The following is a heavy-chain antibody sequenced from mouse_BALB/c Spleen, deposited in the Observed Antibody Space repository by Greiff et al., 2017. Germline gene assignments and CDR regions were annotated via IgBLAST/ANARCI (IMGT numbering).Heavy chain of an antibody. V-gene: IGHV1-54*01. D-gene: IGHD1-2*01. J-gene: IGHJ2*01. CDR3: ARCRITTAYLDY. CDR1: GYAFTNYL. Sequence: QVQLKQSGAELVRPGTSVKVSCKASGYAFTNYLIEWVKQRPGQGLEWIGVINPGSGGTNYNEKFKGKATLTADKSSSTAYMQLSSLTSDDSAVYFCARCRITTAYLDYWGQGTTLTVSS. CDR2: INPGSGGT.